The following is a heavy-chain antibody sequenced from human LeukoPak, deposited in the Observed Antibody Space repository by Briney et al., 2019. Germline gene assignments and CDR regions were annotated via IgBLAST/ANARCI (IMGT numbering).Heavy chain of an antibody. CDR1: GFTFSSYS. Sequence: GGSLRLSCAASGFTFSSYSMNWVRQAPGKGLEWVSYISSSSSTIYYADSVKGRFTISRDNAKNSLYLQMNSLRAEDTAVYYCAREEGATIIDYWGQGTLVTVSS. J-gene: IGHJ4*02. CDR2: ISSSSSTI. V-gene: IGHV3-48*01. CDR3: AREEGATIIDY. D-gene: IGHD5-12*01.